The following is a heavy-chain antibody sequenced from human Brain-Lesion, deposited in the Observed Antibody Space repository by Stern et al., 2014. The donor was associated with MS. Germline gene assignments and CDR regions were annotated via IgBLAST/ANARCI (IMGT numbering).Heavy chain of an antibody. D-gene: IGHD5-18*01. CDR1: GGSVGSGSYD. CDR2: IYTTGST. CDR3: ARDKEDTNMAFRYFDN. V-gene: IGHV4-61*02. Sequence: QLQLQESGPGLVKPSQTLSLTCTVSGGSVGSGSYDWSWIRQPAGKGLEWIGRIYTTGSTYYNPSLKSRVSISMDPPKNQFSLKLTSLTAADTAVYYCARDKEDTNMAFRYFDNWGQGTLVTVSS. J-gene: IGHJ4*02.